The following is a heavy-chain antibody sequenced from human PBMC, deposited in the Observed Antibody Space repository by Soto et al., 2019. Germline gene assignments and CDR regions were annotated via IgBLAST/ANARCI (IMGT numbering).Heavy chain of an antibody. D-gene: IGHD2-15*01. CDR2: ISYDGKNE. CDR3: ARDRYAAATATFLDH. Sequence: GGSLRLSCAVSGVIFSSNAMHWVRQAPGKGLEWVAVISYDGKNEYYADSVKGRFTIPRDNSKNTLYLQMNSLKRDDTAVYYCARDRYAAATATFLDHWGQGALVTVSS. J-gene: IGHJ4*02. CDR1: GVIFSSNA. V-gene: IGHV3-30*04.